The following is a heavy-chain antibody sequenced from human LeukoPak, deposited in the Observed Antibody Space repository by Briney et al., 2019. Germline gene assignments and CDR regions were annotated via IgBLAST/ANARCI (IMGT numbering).Heavy chain of an antibody. CDR1: GFTFSSYS. D-gene: IGHD1-26*01. Sequence: GGSLRLSCAASGFTFSSYSMNWVRRAPGKGLEWVSYISSSSTIYYADSVKGRFTISRDNAKNSLYLQVNSLRAEDTAVYYCARTIGSYYGYFDYWGQGTLVTVSS. CDR2: ISSSSTI. J-gene: IGHJ4*02. CDR3: ARTIGSYYGYFDY. V-gene: IGHV3-48*04.